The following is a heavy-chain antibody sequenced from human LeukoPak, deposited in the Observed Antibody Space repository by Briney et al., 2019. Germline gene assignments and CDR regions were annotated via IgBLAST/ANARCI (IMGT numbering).Heavy chain of an antibody. CDR1: GFTFSSYA. CDR2: ISGSGDST. J-gene: IGHJ2*01. CDR3: AKDKTAYYYGSAYRYFDL. V-gene: IGHV3-23*01. Sequence: SGGSLRLSCAASGFTFSSYAMSWVRQAPGKGLEWVSGISGSGDSTYYADSVNGRFTISRDNSKNKLYLQMNSLRVEDTAVYYCAKDKTAYYYGSAYRYFDLWGRGTLVTVSS. D-gene: IGHD3-10*01.